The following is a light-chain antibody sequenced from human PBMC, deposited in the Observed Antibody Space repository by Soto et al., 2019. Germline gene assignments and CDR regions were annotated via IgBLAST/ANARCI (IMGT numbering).Light chain of an antibody. V-gene: IGLV8-61*01. J-gene: IGLJ3*02. CDR2: NTN. CDR1: SGSVTTGYF. Sequence: QTVVIQEPSFSVSPGGTVTLTCGLTSGSVTTGYFPSWFQQTPGQAPRTLIYNTNTRSSGVPDRFSGSILGNKAALPITGSQADDECDYYCVLYMGSVIWVFGGGTKLTVL. CDR3: VLYMGSVIWV.